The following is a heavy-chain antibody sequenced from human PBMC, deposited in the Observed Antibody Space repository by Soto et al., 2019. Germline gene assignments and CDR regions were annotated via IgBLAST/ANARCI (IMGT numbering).Heavy chain of an antibody. D-gene: IGHD3-22*01. V-gene: IGHV3-30-3*01. CDR1: GFTFSSYA. J-gene: IGHJ4*02. CDR3: ASIVVVLDY. Sequence: PGGSLRLSCAASGFTFSSYAMHWVRQAPGKGLEWVAVISYDGSNKYYAVSVKGRFTISRDNSKNTLYLQMNSLRAEDTAVYYCASIVVVLDYWGQGTLVTVSS. CDR2: ISYDGSNK.